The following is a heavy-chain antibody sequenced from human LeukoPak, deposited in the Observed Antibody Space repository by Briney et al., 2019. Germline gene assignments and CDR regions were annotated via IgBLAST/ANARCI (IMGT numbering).Heavy chain of an antibody. D-gene: IGHD5-18*01. CDR1: GFTFSSYG. J-gene: IGHJ4*02. V-gene: IGHV3-30*02. CDR3: ARAFRRGYSYGYFDY. CDR2: IRYDGSNK. Sequence: GGSLRLSCAASGFTFSSYGMHWVRQAPGKGLEWVAFIRYDGSNKYYADSVKGRFTISRDNSKNTLYLQMNSLRAEDTAVYYCARAFRRGYSYGYFDYWGQGTLVTVSS.